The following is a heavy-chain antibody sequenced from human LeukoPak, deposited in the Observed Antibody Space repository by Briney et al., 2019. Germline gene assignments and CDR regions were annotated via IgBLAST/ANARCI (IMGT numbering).Heavy chain of an antibody. J-gene: IGHJ4*02. CDR2: IRSKAYAGTT. D-gene: IGHD2-2*01. V-gene: IGHV3-49*03. CDR1: GFTFGDYA. CDR3: TSVHCSSTSCQAGTSDY. Sequence: GGSLRLSCTASGFTFGDYAMSWFRQAPGKGLEWVGFIRSKAYAGTTEYAASAKGRFTISRDDSKSIAYLQMNSLKTEDTAVYYCTSVHCSSTSCQAGTSDYWGQGTLVTVSS.